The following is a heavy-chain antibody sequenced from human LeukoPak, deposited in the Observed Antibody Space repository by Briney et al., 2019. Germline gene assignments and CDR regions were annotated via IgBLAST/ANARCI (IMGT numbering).Heavy chain of an antibody. V-gene: IGHV3-48*03. D-gene: IGHD3-22*01. Sequence: GGSLRLSCAASGFTFSSYELSWVRQAPGKGLEWVSYISSSGSTIYYADSVRGRFTISRDNVKNSLYLQMNSLRADDTAVYYCARVGYYDLGYWGQGTLVTVSS. CDR1: GFTFSSYE. CDR2: ISSSGSTI. J-gene: IGHJ4*02. CDR3: ARVGYYDLGY.